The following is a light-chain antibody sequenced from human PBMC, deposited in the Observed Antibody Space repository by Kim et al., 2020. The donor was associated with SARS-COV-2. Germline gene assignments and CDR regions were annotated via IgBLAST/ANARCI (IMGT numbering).Light chain of an antibody. Sequence: TVTISCTGSGSNIGANYDVPWYQQVPGTAPKLLIHNDNHRPSGVPDRFSASKFGTSASLAITELQAEDEADYYCQSYDRTLSSWVFGGGARLTVL. CDR2: NDN. CDR1: GSNIGANYD. J-gene: IGLJ3*02. CDR3: QSYDRTLSSWV. V-gene: IGLV1-40*01.